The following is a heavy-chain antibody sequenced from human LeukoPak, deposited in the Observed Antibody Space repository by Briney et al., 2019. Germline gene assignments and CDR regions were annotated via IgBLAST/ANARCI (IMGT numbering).Heavy chain of an antibody. CDR2: INAGNGNT. CDR3: ARGGKGYCSSTSCRRWFDP. D-gene: IGHD2-2*01. Sequence: ASVKVSCKASGYTFTSYAMHWVRQAPGQRLEWMGWINAGNGNTKYSQEFQGRVTITRDTSASTAYMELSSLRSEDTAVYYCARGGKGYCSSTSCRRWFDPWGQGTLVTVSS. J-gene: IGHJ5*02. CDR1: GYTFTSYA. V-gene: IGHV1-3*03.